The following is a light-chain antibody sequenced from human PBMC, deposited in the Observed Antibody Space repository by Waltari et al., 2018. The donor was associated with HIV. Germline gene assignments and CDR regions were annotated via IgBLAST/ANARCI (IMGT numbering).Light chain of an antibody. CDR1: KLGDKY. J-gene: IGLJ2*01. Sequence: SYELIQPPSVSVSPGQTASITCSGDKLGDKYACWYQQKPGQSPVLVLHQDRKRPSGIPERVSGSNSGNTAALTMSGTQAMDEADYYWQAWDSRSVVFGGGTKLTVL. V-gene: IGLV3-1*01. CDR2: QDR. CDR3: QAWDSRSVV.